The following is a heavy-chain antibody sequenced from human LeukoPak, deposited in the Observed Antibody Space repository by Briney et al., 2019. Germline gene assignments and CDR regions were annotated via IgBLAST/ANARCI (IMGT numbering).Heavy chain of an antibody. CDR2: IYTSGST. D-gene: IGHD2-2*01. CDR3: ARDDRYCSSTSCYVPYYYGMDV. J-gene: IGHJ6*02. V-gene: IGHV4-4*07. Sequence: SETLSLTCTVSGGSISSYYWSWIRQPAGKGLEWIGRIYTSGSTNYNPSLKSRVTMSVDTSKNQFSLKLSSVTAADTAVYYCARDDRYCSSTSCYVPYYYGMDVWGQGTTVTVS. CDR1: GGSISSYY.